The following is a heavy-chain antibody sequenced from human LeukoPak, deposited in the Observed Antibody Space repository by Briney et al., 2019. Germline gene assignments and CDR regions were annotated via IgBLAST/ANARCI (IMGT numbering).Heavy chain of an antibody. J-gene: IGHJ4*02. CDR3: ARARLDSSGRFDY. D-gene: IGHD3-22*01. Sequence: SETLSLTCTVSGGSISSYYWSWIRQSPGKGLEWIGYIYYGGSTDYNPSLKSRVTISKDTSKTQFSLMLSSVTAADTAVYYCARARLDSSGRFDYWGQGTLVTVSS. CDR2: IYYGGST. CDR1: GGSISSYY. V-gene: IGHV4-59*01.